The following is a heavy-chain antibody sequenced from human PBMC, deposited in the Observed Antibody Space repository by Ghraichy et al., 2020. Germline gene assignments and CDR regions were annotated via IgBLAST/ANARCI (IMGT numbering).Heavy chain of an antibody. J-gene: IGHJ6*02. V-gene: IGHV3-15*07. CDR2: IQSKSDGGTT. CDR3: TSPAQVGTYSYYGMDV. Sequence: GGSLRLSCAASGITFSSAWMNWVRQAPGKGLEWVARIQSKSDGGTTDYAAPVKGRFIISRDDSHNTVYLQMNSLKTEDTAVYYCTSPAQVGTYSYYGMDVWGQGTTVTVSS. D-gene: IGHD1-7*01. CDR1: GITFSSAW.